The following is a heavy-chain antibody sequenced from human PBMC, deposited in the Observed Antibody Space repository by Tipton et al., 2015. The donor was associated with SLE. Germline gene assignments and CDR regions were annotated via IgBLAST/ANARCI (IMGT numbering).Heavy chain of an antibody. CDR2: IKEDGSEK. CDR3: AKSDYYDSSGYY. V-gene: IGHV3-7*03. Sequence: QLVQSGGGLVQPGGSLRLSCAASGFTFSSYWMSWVRQAPGKGLEWVANIKEDGSEKYYVDSVKDRFTISRDNAKNSVYLQMDSLRGEDTAVYYCAKSDYYDSSGYYWGQGTLVTVSS. J-gene: IGHJ4*02. CDR1: GFTFSSYW. D-gene: IGHD3-22*01.